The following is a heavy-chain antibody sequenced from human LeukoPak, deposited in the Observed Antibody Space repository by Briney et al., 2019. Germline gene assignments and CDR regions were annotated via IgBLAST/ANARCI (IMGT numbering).Heavy chain of an antibody. D-gene: IGHD3-16*02. CDR1: GGSISSSNW. CDR2: IYHSGST. Sequence: SGTLSLTCAVSGGSISSSNWWSWVRQPPGKGLEWIGEIYHSGSTNYNPSLKSRVTISVDKSKNQFSLKLSSVTAADTAVYYCARGVITFGGVIVTSYYFDHWGQGTLVTVSS. J-gene: IGHJ4*02. CDR3: ARGVITFGGVIVTSYYFDH. V-gene: IGHV4-4*02.